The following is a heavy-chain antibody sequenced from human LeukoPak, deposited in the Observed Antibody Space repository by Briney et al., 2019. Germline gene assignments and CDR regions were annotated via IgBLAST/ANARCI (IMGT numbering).Heavy chain of an antibody. CDR3: ATAPYDILTGYSAYYFES. Sequence: PGGSQRLSCAASGFSLISYNMNWVRHAPGKGLEWVSSISSTSSHIYYADSVQGQFTIPRKNAKNSLYLQTNSLRAEDTAMYYCATAPYDILTGYSAYYFESRGPGNTGTVSS. V-gene: IGHV3-21*06. D-gene: IGHD3-9*01. CDR1: GFSLISYN. J-gene: IGHJ4*02. CDR2: ISSTSSHI.